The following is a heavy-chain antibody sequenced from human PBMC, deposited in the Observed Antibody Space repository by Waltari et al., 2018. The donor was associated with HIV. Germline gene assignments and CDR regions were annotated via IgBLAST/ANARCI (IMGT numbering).Heavy chain of an antibody. Sequence: EVQLVESGGGLVQPGRSLRLSCAASGFTFDDYAMHWVLQAPGKGLEWVSGISWNSGSIGYADSVKGRFTISRDNAKSSLYLQMNSLRAEDTAFYYCANWNSGYWGQGTLVTVSS. D-gene: IGHD1-7*01. V-gene: IGHV3-9*01. J-gene: IGHJ4*02. CDR1: GFTFDDYA. CDR2: ISWNSGSI. CDR3: ANWNSGY.